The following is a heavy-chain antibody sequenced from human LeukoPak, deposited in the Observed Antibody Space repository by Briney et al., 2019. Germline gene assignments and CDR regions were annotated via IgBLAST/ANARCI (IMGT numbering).Heavy chain of an antibody. CDR1: GVTFSSYE. D-gene: IGHD6-19*01. J-gene: IGHJ4*02. V-gene: IGHV3-48*03. CDR2: ISSSGSTI. CDR3: AKDARRTFGLSSGLYRGSYYFDY. Sequence: GGSLRLSCAASGVTFSSYEMNWVRQAPGKGLEWISYISSSGSTIYYADSVKGRFTISRDNSKNTLYLQMNSPRAEDTAVYYCAKDARRTFGLSSGLYRGSYYFDYWGQGTLVTVSS.